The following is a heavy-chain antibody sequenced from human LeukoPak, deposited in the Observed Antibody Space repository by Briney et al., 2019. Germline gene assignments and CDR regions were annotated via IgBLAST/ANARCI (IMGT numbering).Heavy chain of an antibody. D-gene: IGHD3-10*01. J-gene: IGHJ4*02. CDR2: ISSSSTI. CDR3: AKDGSMVRGVIRD. CDR1: GFTFSSYS. Sequence: PGGSLRLSCAASGFTFSSYSMNWVRQAPGKGLEWVSYISSSSTIYYADSVKGRFTISRDNAKNSLYLQMNSLRAEDMALYYCAKDGSMVRGVIRDWGQGTLVTVSS. V-gene: IGHV3-48*01.